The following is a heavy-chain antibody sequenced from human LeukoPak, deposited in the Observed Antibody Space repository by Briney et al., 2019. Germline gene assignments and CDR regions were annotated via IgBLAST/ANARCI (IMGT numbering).Heavy chain of an antibody. D-gene: IGHD2-15*01. CDR2: IYYSGST. V-gene: IGHV4-39*07. CDR1: GGSISSSSYY. J-gene: IGHJ6*03. Sequence: SETLSLTCTVSGGSISSSSYYWGWIRQPPGKGLEWIGSIYYSGSTYYNPSLKSRVTISVDTSKNQFSLKLSSVTAADTAVYYCARGMAATFLYYYYYYMDVWGKGTPVTVSS. CDR3: ARGMAATFLYYYYYYMDV.